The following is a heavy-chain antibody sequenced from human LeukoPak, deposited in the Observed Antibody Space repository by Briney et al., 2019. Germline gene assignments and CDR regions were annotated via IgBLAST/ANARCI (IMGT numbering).Heavy chain of an antibody. CDR2: IYYSGTT. V-gene: IGHV4-39*01. CDR1: GGSISSSSYY. Sequence: SETLSLTCTVSGGSISSSSYYWGWIRQPPGKGLEWIGSIYYSGTTYYNPSLESRVTISVDTSKNQFSLKLSSVTAADTAVYYCARKMRTAVAGTNFYQWGQGTLVPVSS. CDR3: ARKMRTAVAGTNFYQ. D-gene: IGHD6-19*01. J-gene: IGHJ4*02.